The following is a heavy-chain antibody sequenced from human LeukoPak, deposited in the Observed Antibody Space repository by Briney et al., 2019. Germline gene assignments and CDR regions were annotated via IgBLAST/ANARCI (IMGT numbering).Heavy chain of an antibody. CDR1: GFTFSSYA. D-gene: IGHD1-26*01. CDR3: AGGSPGKYYFDY. V-gene: IGHV3-30-3*01. CDR2: ISYDGSNK. Sequence: PGGSLRLSCAASGFTFSSYAMHWVRQAPGKGLEWVAVISYDGSNKYYADSVKGRFTISRDNSKNTLYLQMNSLRAEDTAVYYRAGGSPGKYYFDYWGQGTLVTVSS. J-gene: IGHJ4*02.